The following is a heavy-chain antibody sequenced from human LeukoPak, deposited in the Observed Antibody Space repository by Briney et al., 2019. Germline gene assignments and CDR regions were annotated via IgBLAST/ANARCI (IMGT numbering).Heavy chain of an antibody. V-gene: IGHV3-7*01. Sequence: GGSLRLSCAASGFTFSNAWMSWVRQAPGKGLEWVANIKQDGSEKYYVDSVKGRFTISRDNAKNSLYLQMNSLRAEDTAVYYCARDFEFYYDSSGYPGYWGQGTLVTVSS. J-gene: IGHJ4*02. D-gene: IGHD3-22*01. CDR2: IKQDGSEK. CDR1: GFTFSNAW. CDR3: ARDFEFYYDSSGYPGY.